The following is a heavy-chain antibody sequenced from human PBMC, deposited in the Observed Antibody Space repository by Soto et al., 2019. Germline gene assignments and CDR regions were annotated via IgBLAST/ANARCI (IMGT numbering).Heavy chain of an antibody. D-gene: IGHD2-21*01. CDR3: ARMIVADHYFDY. J-gene: IGHJ4*02. CDR1: GYNFNTYW. V-gene: IGHV5-51*01. Sequence: PGESLKISCKCSGYNFNTYWIGWVRQMPGKGLEWMGIIYPGDSDTRYSPSFQGQVTISADKSTATASLQWSSLKASDTAIYYCARMIVADHYFDYWGQGTLVTVSS. CDR2: IYPGDSDT.